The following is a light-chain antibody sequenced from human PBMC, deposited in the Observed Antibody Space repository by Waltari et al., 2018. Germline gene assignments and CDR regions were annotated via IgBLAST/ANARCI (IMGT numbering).Light chain of an antibody. Sequence: EIVLTQSPGTLSLSPGERATRSCRASQTISGSWLTWYQQKPGQAPRLVIYGASIRATAIPDRFSGSGSGTDFTLTISRLEPEDFAVYYCQQYDGSSVTFGGGTKVEIK. CDR3: QQYDGSSVT. CDR2: GAS. CDR1: QTISGSW. J-gene: IGKJ4*01. V-gene: IGKV3-20*01.